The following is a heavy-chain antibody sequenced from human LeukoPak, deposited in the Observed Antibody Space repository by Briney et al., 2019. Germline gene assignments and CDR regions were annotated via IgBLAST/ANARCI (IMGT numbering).Heavy chain of an antibody. V-gene: IGHV4-59*01. J-gene: IGHJ4*02. Sequence: SETLSLTCTVSGGSMSGDYWSWIRQPPGKGLEWIAYIYYSGGAYYNPSLKSRLAISVDTSKNQFSLKLSSVTAADTAVYYCATGYYFPDYWGQGTLVTVSS. CDR1: GGSMSGDY. CDR3: ATGYYFPDY. CDR2: IYYSGGA. D-gene: IGHD2/OR15-2a*01.